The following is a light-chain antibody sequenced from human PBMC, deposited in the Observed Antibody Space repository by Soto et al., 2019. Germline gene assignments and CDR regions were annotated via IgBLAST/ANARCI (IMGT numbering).Light chain of an antibody. Sequence: EIVLMQSPGTLSLSPGERATLSCSFSQTLRRTYIAWYQQKPAQAPRVLIYGASKRATGIPDRFSGSGSGTDFSLTISRLEPEDFAVYYCHQYDNAPQTYGQGTKVDI. V-gene: IGKV3-20*01. CDR1: QTLRRTY. CDR3: HQYDNAPQT. CDR2: GAS. J-gene: IGKJ2*01.